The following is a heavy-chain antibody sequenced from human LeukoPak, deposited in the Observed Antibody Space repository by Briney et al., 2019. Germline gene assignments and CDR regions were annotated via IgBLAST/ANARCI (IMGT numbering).Heavy chain of an antibody. V-gene: IGHV4-4*01. D-gene: IGHD6-25*01. J-gene: IGHJ4*02. Sequence: GSLRLSCGASGFIFTRYVMNWIRQPPGKGLEWIGEVYPTGSTNYSPSLKGRVTISVDKSKSQFSLTLTSVTAADTAVYFCGTTEHDSGDYWGQGTLVTVSS. CDR3: GTTEHDSGDY. CDR1: GFIFTRYVM. CDR2: VYPTGST.